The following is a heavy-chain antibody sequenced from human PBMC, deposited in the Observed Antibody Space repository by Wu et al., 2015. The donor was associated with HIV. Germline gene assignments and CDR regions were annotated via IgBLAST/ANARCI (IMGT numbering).Heavy chain of an antibody. CDR3: ARDASDYGDYVSFGY. J-gene: IGHJ4*02. CDR2: IIPIFGTA. D-gene: IGHD4-17*01. CDR1: RXLSSYA. V-gene: IGHV1-69*13. Sequence: VKVVLQGLLRXLSSYAISWVRQAPGQGLEWMGRIIPIFGTANYAQKFQGRVTITADESTSTAYMELSSLRSEDTAVYYCARDASDYGDYVSFGYWGQGTLVTVSS.